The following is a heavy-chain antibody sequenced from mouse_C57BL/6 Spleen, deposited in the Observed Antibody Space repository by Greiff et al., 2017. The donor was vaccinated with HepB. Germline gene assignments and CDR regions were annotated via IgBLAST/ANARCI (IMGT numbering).Heavy chain of an antibody. CDR3: ARDDYGAFAY. V-gene: IGHV5-17*01. CDR1: GFTFSDYG. Sequence: EVKLMESGGGLVKPGGSLKLSCAASGFTFSDYGMHWVRQAPEQGLEWVAYISSGSSTNYYADTVKGRFTISRDNAKNTLFLQMTSLRSEDTAVYYCARDDYGAFAYWGQGTLVTVSA. D-gene: IGHD2-4*01. CDR2: ISSGSSTN. J-gene: IGHJ3*01.